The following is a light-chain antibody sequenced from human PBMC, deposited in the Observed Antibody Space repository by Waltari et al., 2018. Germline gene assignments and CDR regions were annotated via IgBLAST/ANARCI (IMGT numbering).Light chain of an antibody. CDR2: EVS. CDR3: NSYTSSSTLV. V-gene: IGLV2-14*01. Sequence: QSALTQPASVSGSPGQSNTISCTGTSSDVGAYNYVSWYQQHPGRAPKLMIYEVSKRPSGVSNRFSGSKSGNTASLTISGLQAEDEADYYCNSYTSSSTLVFGGGTKLTVL. CDR1: SSDVGAYNY. J-gene: IGLJ2*01.